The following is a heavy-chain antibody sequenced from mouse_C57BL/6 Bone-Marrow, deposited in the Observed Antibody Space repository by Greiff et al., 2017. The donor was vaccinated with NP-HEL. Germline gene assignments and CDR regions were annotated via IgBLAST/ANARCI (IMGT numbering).Heavy chain of an antibody. CDR3: ARSGYDENFDY. D-gene: IGHD2-12*01. CDR2: IYPGGGYT. V-gene: IGHV1-63*01. Sequence: VMLVESGAELVRPGTSVKMSCKASGYTFTNYWIGWAKQRPGHGLEWIGDIYPGGGYTNYNEKFKGKATLTADKSSSTAYMQFSSLTSEDSAIYYCARSGYDENFDYWGQGTTLTVSS. J-gene: IGHJ2*01. CDR1: GYTFTNYW.